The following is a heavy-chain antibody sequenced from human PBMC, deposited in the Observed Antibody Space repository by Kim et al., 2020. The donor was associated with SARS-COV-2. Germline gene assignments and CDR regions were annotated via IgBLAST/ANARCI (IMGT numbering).Heavy chain of an antibody. V-gene: IGHV4-59*08. CDR3: ARPYSGGWKYLNAFHI. CDR1: GGSISSYY. Sequence: SETLSLTCTVSGGSISSYYWSWIRQPPGKGLEWIGYIYYTGSADYNPSLKSRVTMSVDTSQNQLSLKLSSVTAADTAVYYCARPYSGGWKYLNAFHIWGQGAVVTVSS. D-gene: IGHD6-19*01. J-gene: IGHJ3*02. CDR2: IYYTGSA.